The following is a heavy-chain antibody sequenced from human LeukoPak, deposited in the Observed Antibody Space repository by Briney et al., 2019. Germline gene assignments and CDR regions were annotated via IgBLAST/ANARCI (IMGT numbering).Heavy chain of an antibody. CDR3: ARHLRVRYYYYYYGMDV. Sequence: SETLSLTCTVSGGSISSYYWSWIRQPPGKGLEWIGYIYYSGSTNYNPSLKSRVTISVDTSKNQFSLKLSSVTAADTAVYYCARHLRVRYYYYYYGMDVWGQGTTATVSS. CDR2: IYYSGST. CDR1: GGSISSYY. D-gene: IGHD3-22*01. V-gene: IGHV4-59*08. J-gene: IGHJ6*02.